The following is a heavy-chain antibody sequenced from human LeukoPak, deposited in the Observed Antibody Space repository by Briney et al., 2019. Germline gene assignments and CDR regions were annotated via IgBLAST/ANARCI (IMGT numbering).Heavy chain of an antibody. CDR3: AKARSGYDYQVEY. Sequence: GGSLRLSCAASGFTFSRYGMNWVRQTPGKGLEWVATISGSGYTTYYADSVKGRLTISRDNSKNTLYLEMNNLRAEDTAVYYCAKARSGYDYQVEYWGQGTLVTVSS. CDR1: GFTFSRYG. CDR2: ISGSGYTT. J-gene: IGHJ4*02. V-gene: IGHV3-23*01. D-gene: IGHD3-22*01.